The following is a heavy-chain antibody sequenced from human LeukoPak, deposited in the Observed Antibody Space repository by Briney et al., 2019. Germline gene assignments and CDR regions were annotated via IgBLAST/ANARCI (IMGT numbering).Heavy chain of an antibody. CDR3: AQGNYHIFTGYPPSWFDP. Sequence: PTETLSLTCTVSGGSISSYYWSWIRQPPGKGLEWIGYIYYSGSTNYNPSLKSRVNISVDTSKNHFSLKLISVTAADTAVYYCAQGNYHIFTGYPPSWFDPWGQGTLVTVSS. J-gene: IGHJ5*02. D-gene: IGHD3-9*01. CDR2: IYYSGST. CDR1: GGSISSYY. V-gene: IGHV4-59*08.